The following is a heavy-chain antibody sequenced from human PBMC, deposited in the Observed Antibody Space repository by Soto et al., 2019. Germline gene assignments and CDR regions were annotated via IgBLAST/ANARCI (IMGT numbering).Heavy chain of an antibody. J-gene: IGHJ6*02. CDR1: GFTFDDYA. D-gene: IGHD3-3*01. CDR3: AKDGDPPYYDFWSGYRPGYYYGMDV. Sequence: GGSLRLSCAASGFTFDDYAMHWVRQAPGKGLEWVSGISWNSGSIGYADSVKGQFTISRDNAKNSLYLQMNSLRAEDTALYYCAKDGDPPYYDFWSGYRPGYYYGMDVWGQGTTVTVSS. V-gene: IGHV3-9*01. CDR2: ISWNSGSI.